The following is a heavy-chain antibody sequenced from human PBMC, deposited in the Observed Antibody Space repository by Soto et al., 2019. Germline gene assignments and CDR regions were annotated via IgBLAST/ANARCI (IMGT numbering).Heavy chain of an antibody. J-gene: IGHJ6*02. D-gene: IGHD2-15*01. CDR3: ASLISQYYYYYYGMDV. V-gene: IGHV1-69*01. Sequence: QVQLVQSGAEVKKPGSSVKVSCKPSGGTFSSYAISWVRQAPGQGLEWMGGIIPIFGTANYAQKFQGRVTITADESTSTTYMELSSLRSEDTAVYYCASLISQYYYYYYGMDVWGQGTTVTVSS. CDR2: IIPIFGTA. CDR1: GGTFSSYA.